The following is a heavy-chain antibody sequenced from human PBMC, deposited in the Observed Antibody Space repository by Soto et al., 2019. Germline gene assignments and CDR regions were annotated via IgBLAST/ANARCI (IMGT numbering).Heavy chain of an antibody. CDR1: GFTFSEYN. Sequence: SLRLSCESSGFTFSEYNMNWVRQAPGKWLECVAYITRSGETIDYADSVEGRFTISRDNAENSLYLQMTSLRDEDTAVYYCARDMDYYGSGSPDAFDIWGQGTMVTVSS. CDR2: ITRSGETI. CDR3: ARDMDYYGSGSPDAFDI. J-gene: IGHJ3*02. V-gene: IGHV3-48*02. D-gene: IGHD3-10*01.